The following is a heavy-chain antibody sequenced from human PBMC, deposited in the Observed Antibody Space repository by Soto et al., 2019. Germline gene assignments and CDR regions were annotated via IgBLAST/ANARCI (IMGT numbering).Heavy chain of an antibody. CDR2: TYYSGST. CDR3: ARSYDFWSGYYSIFDY. V-gene: IGHV4-59*01. CDR1: GGSISSYY. D-gene: IGHD3-3*01. Sequence: PSETLSLTCTVSGGSISSYYWSWIRQPPGKGLEWIGYTYYSGSTNYNPSLKSRVTISVDTSKNQFSLKLSSVTAADTAVYYCARSYDFWSGYYSIFDYWGQGTLVTVSS. J-gene: IGHJ4*02.